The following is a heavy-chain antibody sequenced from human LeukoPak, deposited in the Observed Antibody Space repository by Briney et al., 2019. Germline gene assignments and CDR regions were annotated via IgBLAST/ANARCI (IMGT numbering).Heavy chain of an antibody. CDR3: TTDPEEILWFGELTLRDWFDP. CDR1: GFTFSNAW. CDR2: IKSKTDGGTT. D-gene: IGHD3-10*01. V-gene: IGHV3-15*01. J-gene: IGHJ5*02. Sequence: RAGGSLRLSCAASGFTFSNAWMSWVRQAPGKGLEWVGRIKSKTDGGTTDYAAPVKGRFTISRDDSKNTLYLQMNSLKTEDTAVYYCTTDPEEILWFGELTLRDWFDPWGQGTLVTVSS.